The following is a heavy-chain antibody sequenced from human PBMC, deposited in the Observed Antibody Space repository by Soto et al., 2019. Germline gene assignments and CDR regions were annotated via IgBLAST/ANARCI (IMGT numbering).Heavy chain of an antibody. D-gene: IGHD3-10*01. CDR2: ISGSGGST. V-gene: IGHV3-23*01. J-gene: IGHJ4*02. Sequence: SGFTFSNYAMSWVRQAPGKGLEWVSTISGSGGSTYYVDSVKGRFTISRENSKNTRYLQMNRLRAEDTAVYYCAREMYYYGSGDYWGQGTLVTVSS. CDR1: GFTFSNYA. CDR3: AREMYYYGSGDY.